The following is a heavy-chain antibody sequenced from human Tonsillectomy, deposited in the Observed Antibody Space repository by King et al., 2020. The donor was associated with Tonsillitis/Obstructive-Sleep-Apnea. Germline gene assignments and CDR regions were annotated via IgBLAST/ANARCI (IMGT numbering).Heavy chain of an antibody. J-gene: IGHJ4*02. CDR1: GGSISSGGYY. Sequence: VQLQESGPGLVKPSQTLSLTCTVSGGSISSGGYYWSWIRQHPGKGLEWIGYIYYSGSTYYNPSLKSRVTISVDTSKNQFSLKLSSVTAADTALYYCARGSKDYDFWSGYYVFDYWGQGTLVTVSS. D-gene: IGHD3-3*01. V-gene: IGHV4-31*03. CDR2: IYYSGST. CDR3: ARGSKDYDFWSGYYVFDY.